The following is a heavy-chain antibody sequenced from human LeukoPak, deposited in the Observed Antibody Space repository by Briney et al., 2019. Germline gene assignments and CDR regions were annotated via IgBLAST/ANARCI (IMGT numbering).Heavy chain of an antibody. CDR3: AGGPVGGTTYNDGDAFDI. CDR1: GGAFSGYY. V-gene: IGHV4-34*01. CDR2: INHSGST. D-gene: IGHD1-7*01. J-gene: IGHJ3*02. Sequence: SETLSLTCAVYGGAFSGYYWTWIRQPPGKGLEWIGEINHSGSTNYNPSLKSRVTISVDTSKNQFSMKLSSVTAADTAVYSCAGGPVGGTTYNDGDAFDIWGQGTMVTVSS.